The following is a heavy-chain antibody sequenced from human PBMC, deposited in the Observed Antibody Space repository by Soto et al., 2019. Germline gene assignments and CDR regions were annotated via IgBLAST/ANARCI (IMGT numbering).Heavy chain of an antibody. CDR3: ARDVPLSVVVAATPVDY. Sequence: ASVKVSCKVSGYTLTELSMHWVRQAPGKGLEWMGGFDPEDGETIYAQKFQGRVTMTTDTSTSTAYMELRSLRSDDTAVYYCARDVPLSVVVAATPVDYWGQGTLVTVSS. J-gene: IGHJ4*02. V-gene: IGHV1-24*01. D-gene: IGHD2-15*01. CDR2: FDPEDGET. CDR1: GYTLTELS.